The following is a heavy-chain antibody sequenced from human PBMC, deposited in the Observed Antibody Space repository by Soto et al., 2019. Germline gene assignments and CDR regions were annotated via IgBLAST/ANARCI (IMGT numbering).Heavy chain of an antibody. CDR1: GGTFSSYA. J-gene: IGHJ4*02. D-gene: IGHD1-1*01. CDR3: AREGVPTGWAPYYFDY. CDR2: IIPIFGTA. Sequence: QVQPVQSGAEVKKPGSSVKVSCKASGGTFSSYAISWVRQAPGQGLEWMGGIIPIFGTANYAQKFQGRVTITADESTSTAYMELSSLRSEDTAVYYCAREGVPTGWAPYYFDYWGQGTLVTVSS. V-gene: IGHV1-69*01.